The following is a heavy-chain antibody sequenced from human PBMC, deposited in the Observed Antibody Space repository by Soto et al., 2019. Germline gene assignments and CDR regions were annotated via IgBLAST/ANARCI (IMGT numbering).Heavy chain of an antibody. D-gene: IGHD6-19*01. CDR1: GGSISSSPYY. CDR3: ASTDSSGPYVLFDS. CDR2: IYYTGST. Sequence: KSSETLSLTCTVSGGSISSSPYYWGWTRQPPGKGLEWIGSIYYTGSTYYNPSLKSRVTISVDTSKNQFSLKLTSVTAADTAVYYCASTDSSGPYVLFDSWGQGTLVTVSS. V-gene: IGHV4-39*01. J-gene: IGHJ4*02.